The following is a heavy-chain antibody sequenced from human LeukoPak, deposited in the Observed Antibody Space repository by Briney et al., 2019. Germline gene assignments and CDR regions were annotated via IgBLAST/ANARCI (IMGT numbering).Heavy chain of an antibody. V-gene: IGHV3-7*04. J-gene: IGHJ4*02. D-gene: IGHD3-10*01. CDR2: IHPEGNEK. CDR3: ARGDAFSGDQ. CDR1: GFTFSDFW. Sequence: GGSLRLSCAVSGFTFSDFWMSWVRQAPGRGLEWVANIHPEGNEKYHVESVKGRFTISRDNAKNSLFLQMNGLRVEDTAVYYCARGDAFSGDQWGQGTLVTVSS.